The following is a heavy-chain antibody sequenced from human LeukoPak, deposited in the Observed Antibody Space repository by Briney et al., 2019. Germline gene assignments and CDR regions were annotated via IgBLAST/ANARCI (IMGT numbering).Heavy chain of an antibody. J-gene: IGHJ4*02. CDR2: ISGSGGST. D-gene: IGHD3-10*01. Sequence: PGGSLRLSCAASGFTFSSYAMSWVRQAPGKGLEWVSAISGSGGSTYYADSVKGRCTISRDNSKNTRYLQMNSLRSEDTAAYYRAKGPEWFGGLSRFDYWGQGTLVTVSS. CDR1: GFTFSSYA. CDR3: AKGPEWFGGLSRFDY. V-gene: IGHV3-23*01.